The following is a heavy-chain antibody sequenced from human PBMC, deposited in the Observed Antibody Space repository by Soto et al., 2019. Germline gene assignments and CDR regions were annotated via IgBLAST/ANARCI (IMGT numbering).Heavy chain of an antibody. CDR3: ARDCYGSSWCY. CDR2: ISSSSSYT. V-gene: IGHV3-21*01. CDR1: GFTFSSYS. D-gene: IGHD6-13*01. J-gene: IGHJ4*02. Sequence: PGGSLRLSCAASGFTFSSYSMNWVRQAPGKGLEWVSSISSSSSYTYYADSVKGRFTISRDNAKNSLYLQMNSLRAEDTAVYYCARDCYGSSWCYWGQGTLVTVSS.